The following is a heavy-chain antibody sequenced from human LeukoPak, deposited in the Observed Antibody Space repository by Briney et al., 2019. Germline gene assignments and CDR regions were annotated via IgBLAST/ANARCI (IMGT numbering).Heavy chain of an antibody. CDR1: GGTFSSYA. CDR2: IIPILGIA. D-gene: IGHD5-18*01. J-gene: IGHJ6*02. V-gene: IGHV1-69*04. Sequence: WASVKVSCKASGGTFSSYAISWVRQAPGQGLEWMGRIIPILGIANYAQKFQGRVTITADKSTSTAYMELSSLRSEDTAVYYCARGDTWIQSYRYYGMDVWGQGTTVTVSS. CDR3: ARGDTWIQSYRYYGMDV.